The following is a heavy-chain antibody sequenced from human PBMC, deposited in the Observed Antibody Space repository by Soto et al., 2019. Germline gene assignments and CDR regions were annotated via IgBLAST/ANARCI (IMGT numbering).Heavy chain of an antibody. J-gene: IGHJ6*03. V-gene: IGHV1-8*01. CDR1: GYTFTSYD. CDR3: ARGPLTPFYYYYMDV. D-gene: IGHD7-27*01. Sequence: QVQLVQSGAEVKKPGASVKVSCKASGYTFTSYDINWVRQATGQGLEWMGWMNPNSGNTGYAQKFQGRVTMTRNTSISTAYMELSSLRSEETAVFYCARGPLTPFYYYYMDVWGKGTTVTVSS. CDR2: MNPNSGNT.